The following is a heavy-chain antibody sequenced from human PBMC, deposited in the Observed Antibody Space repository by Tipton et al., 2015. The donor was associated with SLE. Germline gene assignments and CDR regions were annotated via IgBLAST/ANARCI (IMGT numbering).Heavy chain of an antibody. CDR2: IHSSGST. V-gene: IGHV4-61*02. CDR1: GGSISSGDYH. Sequence: TLSLTCTVSGGSISSGDYHWSWIRQPAGKGLEWIGRIHSSGSTNYNPSLQSRVTLSVDTSKSQFSLRLSSVTAADTAVYYCAREGCSGGWYGDFDYWGQGILVTVSS. J-gene: IGHJ4*02. CDR3: AREGCSGGWYGDFDY. D-gene: IGHD6-19*01.